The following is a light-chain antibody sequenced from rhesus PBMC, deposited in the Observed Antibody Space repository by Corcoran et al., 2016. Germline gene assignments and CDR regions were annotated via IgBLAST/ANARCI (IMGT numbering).Light chain of an antibody. J-gene: IGKJ4*01. CDR1: QSISSW. CDR3: LQYTSSPPT. Sequence: DIQMTQSPSSLSASVGDTVTITCRASQSISSWLDWYQQKTGKAPNLLIYKSSSLKSGVPSRFSGSGSGTDLTLTSSSLQREDFATYYCLQYTSSPPTFGGGTKVEIK. V-gene: IGKV1-22*01. CDR2: KSS.